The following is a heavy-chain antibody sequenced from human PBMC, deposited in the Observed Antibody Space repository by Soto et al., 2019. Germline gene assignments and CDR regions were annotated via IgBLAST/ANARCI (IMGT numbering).Heavy chain of an antibody. J-gene: IGHJ4*02. D-gene: IGHD1-26*01. V-gene: IGHV3-21*01. CDR3: ARYSGSYEASDY. Sequence: GGSLRLSCAASGFTFSSYSMNWVRQAPGKGLEWVSSISSSSSYIYYADSVKGRFTISRDNAKNSLYLQMNSLRAEDTAVYYCARYSGSYEASDYWGQGTLVTVSS. CDR1: GFTFSSYS. CDR2: ISSSSSYI.